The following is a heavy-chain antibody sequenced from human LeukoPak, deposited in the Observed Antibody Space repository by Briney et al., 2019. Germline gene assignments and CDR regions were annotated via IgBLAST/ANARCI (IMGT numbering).Heavy chain of an antibody. D-gene: IGHD3-3*01. CDR1: GGSFSGYY. CDR3: ARPGYDFWSGYSGPFDY. Sequence: SETRSLTCAVYGGSFSGYYWSWIRQPPGKGLEWIGEINHSGSTNYNPSLKSRVTISVDTSKNQFSLKLSSVTAADTAVYYCARPGYDFWSGYSGPFDYWGQGTLVTVSS. J-gene: IGHJ4*02. CDR2: INHSGST. V-gene: IGHV4-34*01.